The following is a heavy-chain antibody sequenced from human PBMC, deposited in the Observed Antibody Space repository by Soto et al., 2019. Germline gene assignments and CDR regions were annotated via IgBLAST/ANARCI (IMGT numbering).Heavy chain of an antibody. J-gene: IGHJ4*02. V-gene: IGHV1-8*01. CDR1: GYTLSNYD. CDR3: AGGSYYMDY. Sequence: QVQLVQSGAEGKKPGASVKVSCKASGYTLSNYDINWVRQATGQGPEWMGWMNLNSGNTAYAQKYQGRVTMTRNTSISAAYVELSSLRSEDTAVYYCAGGSYYMDYWGQGTLVTVSS. CDR2: MNLNSGNT. D-gene: IGHD3-10*01.